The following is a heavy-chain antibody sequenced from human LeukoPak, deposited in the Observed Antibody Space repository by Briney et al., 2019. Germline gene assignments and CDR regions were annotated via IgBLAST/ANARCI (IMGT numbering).Heavy chain of an antibody. CDR1: GFTFHDYY. CDR2: ISSSATTT. J-gene: IGHJ4*02. D-gene: IGHD2-2*02. CDR3: AKSVSKMGYCSSTSCYTLDY. Sequence: GSLRLSCAASGFTFHDYYMSWIRQAPGKGLEWVSYISSSATTTYYADSVKGRFTISRDNSKNTLYLQMNSLRAEDTAVYYCAKSVSKMGYCSSTSCYTLDYWGQGTLVTVSS. V-gene: IGHV3-11*01.